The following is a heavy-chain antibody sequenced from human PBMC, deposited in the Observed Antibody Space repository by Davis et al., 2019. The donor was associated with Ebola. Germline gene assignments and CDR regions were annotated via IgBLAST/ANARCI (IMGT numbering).Heavy chain of an antibody. D-gene: IGHD1-26*01. CDR2: TNSDGSIT. J-gene: IGHJ6*04. CDR1: GFTFSSNW. Sequence: PGGSLRLSCAASGFTFSSNWMHWVRQAPGEGLVWVSRTNSDGSITSYADSVKGRFTISRDNAKNTLYLQMNSLRDEDTAVYYCVRGWGRTGMDVWGKGTTVTVSS. V-gene: IGHV3-74*01. CDR3: VRGWGRTGMDV.